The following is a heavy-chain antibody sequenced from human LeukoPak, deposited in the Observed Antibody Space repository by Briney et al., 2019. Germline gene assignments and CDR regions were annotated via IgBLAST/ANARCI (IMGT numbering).Heavy chain of an antibody. D-gene: IGHD6-13*01. J-gene: IGHJ3*02. Sequence: ASVKVSCKASGGTFSSYTISWVRQAPGQGLEWMGGIIPIFDTAIYAQKFQGTVTITADKSTSTAYMELSSLRSEDTAVYYCARDSAEQLADGFDIWGQGTMVTVSS. CDR1: GGTFSSYT. CDR3: ARDSAEQLADGFDI. CDR2: IIPIFDTA. V-gene: IGHV1-69*06.